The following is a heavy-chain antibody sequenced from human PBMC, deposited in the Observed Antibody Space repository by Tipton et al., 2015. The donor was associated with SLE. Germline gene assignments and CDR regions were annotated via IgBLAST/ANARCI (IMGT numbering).Heavy chain of an antibody. D-gene: IGHD4-17*01. CDR2: IYDSGST. J-gene: IGHJ4*02. CDR3: ARHAGDYAYFDS. Sequence: TLSLTCTVSSGFISSYYWSWIRQPPGKGLEWIGYIYDSGSTSYNPSLKSRVTISEDTSKQQFSLKLSSLSAADTAVYYCARHAGDYAYFDSWGQGTLVTVSS. V-gene: IGHV4-59*08. CDR1: SGFISSYY.